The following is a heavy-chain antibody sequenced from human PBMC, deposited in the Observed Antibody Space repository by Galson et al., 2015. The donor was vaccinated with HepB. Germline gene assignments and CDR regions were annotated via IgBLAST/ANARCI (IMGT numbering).Heavy chain of an antibody. Sequence: SLRLSCAASGFRLSSYSMNWVRQAPGKGLEWVSSIHSSGFYKSYASSVKGRFTISRDNARNSLYLQMSSLRVEDTAVYYCARENGRQLPLGYWGQGTLVTVSS. J-gene: IGHJ4*02. CDR2: IHSSGFYK. CDR1: GFRLSSYS. V-gene: IGHV3-21*01. D-gene: IGHD2-2*01. CDR3: ARENGRQLPLGY.